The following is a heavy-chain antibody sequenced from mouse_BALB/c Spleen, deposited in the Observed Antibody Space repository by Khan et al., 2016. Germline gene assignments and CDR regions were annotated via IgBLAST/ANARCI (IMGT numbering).Heavy chain of an antibody. CDR3: ARSLVAARYLDV. CDR2: ISYSGRT. V-gene: IGHV3-2*02. J-gene: IGHJ1*01. D-gene: IGHD1-1*01. Sequence: EVQLQESGPGLVKPSQSLSLTCTVTGYSITSDYAWNWIRQFPGNKLEWMGYISYSGRTSYNPSLKSRISITRDTSKNQFFLQLNSVTTEDTATYYWARSLVAARYLDVWGAGTTVTVSS. CDR1: GYSITSDYA.